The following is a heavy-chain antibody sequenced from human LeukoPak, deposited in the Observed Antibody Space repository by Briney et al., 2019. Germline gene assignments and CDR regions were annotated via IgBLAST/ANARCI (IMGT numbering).Heavy chain of an antibody. CDR3: ARNPSNRELLDY. CDR2: IWYDGSNK. D-gene: IGHD1-26*01. CDR1: GFTFSSYG. V-gene: IGHV3-33*08. Sequence: RPGGSLRLSCAASGFTFSSYGMHWVRQAPGKGLEWVAVIWYDGSNKYYADSVKGRFTISRDNSKNTLYLQMNSLRAEDTAVYYCARNPSNRELLDYWGQGTLVTVSS. J-gene: IGHJ4*02.